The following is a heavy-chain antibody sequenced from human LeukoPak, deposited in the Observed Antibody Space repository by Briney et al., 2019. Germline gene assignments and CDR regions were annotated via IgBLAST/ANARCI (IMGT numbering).Heavy chain of an antibody. D-gene: IGHD3-9*01. J-gene: IGHJ6*03. CDR1: GGSISSYY. V-gene: IGHV4-59*01. CDR3: ARDRAYYDILTGSKTAYYYMDV. CDR2: IYYSGST. Sequence: SETLSLTCTVSGGSISSYYWSWIRQPPGKGLEWIGYIYYSGSTNYNLSLKSRVTISVDTSKNQFSLKLSSVTAADTAVYYCARDRAYYDILTGSKTAYYYMDVWGKGTTVTVSS.